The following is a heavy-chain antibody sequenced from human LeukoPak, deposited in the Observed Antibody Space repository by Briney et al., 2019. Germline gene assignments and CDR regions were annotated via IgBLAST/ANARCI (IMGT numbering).Heavy chain of an antibody. J-gene: IGHJ4*02. CDR3: ARVGGDDYFDY. CDR2: IKQDGSEK. V-gene: IGHV3-7*01. CDR1: GFTFSSYW. D-gene: IGHD4-17*01. Sequence: GGSLRLSCPASGFTFSSYWMSWVRQAPGKGLEWVANIKQDGSEKYYVDSVKGRFTISRDNAKNSLYLQMNSLRAEDTAVYYCARVGGDDYFDYWGQGTLLTVSS.